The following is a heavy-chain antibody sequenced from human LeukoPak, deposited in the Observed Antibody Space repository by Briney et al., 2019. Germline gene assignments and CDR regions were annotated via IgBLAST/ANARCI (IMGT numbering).Heavy chain of an antibody. D-gene: IGHD2-15*01. CDR1: GGPFSGYY. Sequence: PETLSLTCAVYGGPFSGYYWSWIRQPPGKGLEWIGEINHSGSTNYNPSLKSRVTISVDTSKNQFSLKLSSVTAADTAVYYCARVEVVAATVGDYWGQGTLVTVSS. J-gene: IGHJ4*02. CDR3: ARVEVVAATVGDY. V-gene: IGHV4-34*01. CDR2: INHSGST.